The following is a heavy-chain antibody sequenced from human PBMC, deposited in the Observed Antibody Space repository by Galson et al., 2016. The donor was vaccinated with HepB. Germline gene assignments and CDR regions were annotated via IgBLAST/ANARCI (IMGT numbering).Heavy chain of an antibody. J-gene: IGHJ3*02. D-gene: IGHD3-10*01. CDR1: GFTFGSYA. Sequence: SLRLSCAASGFTFGSYAMSWVRQAPGRGLEWVSAISGNGDNTYHADSVKGRFTISRDNSKNTLSLHMNSLRAEDTALYYCARDGGRGGGSAFDIWGQGTMVTVSA. CDR2: ISGNGDNT. CDR3: ARDGGRGGGSAFDI. V-gene: IGHV3-23*01.